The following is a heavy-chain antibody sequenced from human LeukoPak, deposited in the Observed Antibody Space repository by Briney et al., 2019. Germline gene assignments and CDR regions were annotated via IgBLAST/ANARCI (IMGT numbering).Heavy chain of an antibody. CDR1: GYTFTGYY. V-gene: IGHV1-2*02. J-gene: IGHJ3*02. CDR2: INPNSGGT. D-gene: IGHD3-22*01. Sequence: GATVKVSCKASGYTFTGYYMHWVRQAPGQGLEWMGWINPNSGGTNYAQKFQGRVTMTRDTSISTAYMELSRLRSDDTAVYYCARGYYYDSSGYIPHDAFDIWGQGTMVTVSS. CDR3: ARGYYYDSSGYIPHDAFDI.